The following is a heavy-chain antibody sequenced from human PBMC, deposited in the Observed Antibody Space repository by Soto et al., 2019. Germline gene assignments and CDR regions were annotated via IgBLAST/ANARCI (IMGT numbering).Heavy chain of an antibody. CDR2: ISFSGGST. V-gene: IGHV3-23*01. J-gene: IGHJ6*03. CDR3: TKDIRYCSRTTCPGNYYYYMHV. CDR1: GFTFSSYA. Sequence: GGSLRLSCAASGFTFSSYAMSWVRQAPGKGLEWVSAISFSGGSTYYADSVKGRFTISRDNSKNTLYLQMNSLRAEDTAVYYCTKDIRYCSRTTCPGNYYYYMHVWGKGTTVTGSS. D-gene: IGHD2-2*01.